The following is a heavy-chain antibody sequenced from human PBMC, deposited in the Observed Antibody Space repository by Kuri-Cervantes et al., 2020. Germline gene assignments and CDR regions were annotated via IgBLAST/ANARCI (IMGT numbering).Heavy chain of an antibody. V-gene: IGHV1-2*02. D-gene: IGHD1-26*01. CDR3: ARGPIATVGAFDP. CDR1: GYTFTSYY. J-gene: IGHJ5*02. Sequence: ASVKVSCKASGYTFTSYYMHWVRQAPGQGLEWMGWINPNSGGTNYAQKFQGRVTMTRDTSISTAYMELSRLRSDDTAVYYCARGPIATVGAFDPWGQGTLVTVSS. CDR2: INPNSGGT.